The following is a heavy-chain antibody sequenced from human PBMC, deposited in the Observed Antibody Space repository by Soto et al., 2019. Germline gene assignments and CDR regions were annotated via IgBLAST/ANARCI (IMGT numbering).Heavy chain of an antibody. D-gene: IGHD2-15*01. Sequence: QVQLQESGPGLVKPSGTLSLTCAVSGGSISSDYWWSWVRQPPGKGLEWIGEISQSGTTNYNPSLMRRVSMSLDNSKRQFPVKVTSVTAADTAVYYCAAKPSGGWPFDYWGQGILVTVSS. V-gene: IGHV4-4*02. CDR3: AAKPSGGWPFDY. CDR1: GGSISSDYW. J-gene: IGHJ4*02. CDR2: ISQSGTT.